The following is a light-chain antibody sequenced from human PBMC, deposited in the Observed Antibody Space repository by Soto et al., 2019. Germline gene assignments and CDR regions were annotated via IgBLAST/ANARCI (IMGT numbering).Light chain of an antibody. CDR2: GAS. Sequence: DIRMTQSPSSLSASLGDRVTITCLASQGISTYLNWYQQKPGKAPKLLIYGASSLQSGVPSRFSGSGSETDFTLTISSLQPEHFATYSCQQSYSTTWTFGQGTKVDIK. V-gene: IGKV1-39*01. CDR3: QQSYSTTWT. CDR1: QGISTY. J-gene: IGKJ1*01.